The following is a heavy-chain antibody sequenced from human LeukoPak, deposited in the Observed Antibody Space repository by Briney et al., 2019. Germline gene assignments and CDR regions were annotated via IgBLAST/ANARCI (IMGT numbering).Heavy chain of an antibody. V-gene: IGHV3-15*01. Sequence: GGSLRLSCAASGFTFSNAWMSWVRQAPGKGLDGVGRSKSRTDGGTTDYAAPVKGRFTIPRKDSKTTLYLQMNSLKTEDTAVYYCTTALVLEWLFSFDSWGQGTLVTVSS. CDR1: GFTFSNAW. CDR3: TTALVLEWLFSFDS. D-gene: IGHD3-3*01. CDR2: SKSRTDGGTT. J-gene: IGHJ4*02.